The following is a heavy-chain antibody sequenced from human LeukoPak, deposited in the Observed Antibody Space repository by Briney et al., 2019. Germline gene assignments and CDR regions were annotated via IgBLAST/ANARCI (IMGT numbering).Heavy chain of an antibody. CDR1: GFSFNDAW. J-gene: IGHJ4*02. D-gene: IGHD3-16*01. CDR2: IKSRADGGTA. Sequence: GGSLRLSCAASGFSFNDAWMNWVRQAPGKGLEWVGRIKSRADGGTADYAAPVKGRFTISRDDSKNTLYLQMNSLKTEDTAVYYCTAEGDNKWYWGQGTLVTVSS. V-gene: IGHV3-15*01. CDR3: TAEGDNKWY.